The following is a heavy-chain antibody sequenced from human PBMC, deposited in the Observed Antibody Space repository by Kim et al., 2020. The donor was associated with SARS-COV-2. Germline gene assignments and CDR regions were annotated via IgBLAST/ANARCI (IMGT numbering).Heavy chain of an antibody. CDR3: ARDGGSSWQSSNWFDP. V-gene: IGHV4-59*13. D-gene: IGHD6-13*01. J-gene: IGHJ5*02. CDR1: GGSISSYY. Sequence: SETLSLTCTVSGGSISSYYWSWIRQPPGKGLEWIGYIYYSGSTNYNPSLKSRVTISVDTSKNHFSLKLSSVTAADTAVYYCARDGGSSWQSSNWFDPRGQGTLVTVSS. CDR2: IYYSGST.